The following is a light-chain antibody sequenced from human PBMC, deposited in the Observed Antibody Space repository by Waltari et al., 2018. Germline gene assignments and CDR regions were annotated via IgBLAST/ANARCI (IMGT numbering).Light chain of an antibody. Sequence: SFEVTQPPSVSVSPGQTASVTCSGDKLGDKYVCWYQQKAGQSPVLVIYHDHKRPSAIPWRFSGSHSGDTATLTISGTQAVDEADYYCQAWGSRTYVFGTGTKVTVL. V-gene: IGLV3-1*01. CDR2: HDH. J-gene: IGLJ1*01. CDR3: QAWGSRTYV. CDR1: KLGDKY.